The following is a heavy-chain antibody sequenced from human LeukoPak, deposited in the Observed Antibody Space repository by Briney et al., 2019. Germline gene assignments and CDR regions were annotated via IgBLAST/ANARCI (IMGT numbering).Heavy chain of an antibody. CDR3: ARDRGNDYFDS. J-gene: IGHJ4*02. CDR1: GVSLSSHG. CDR2: TWSDGRSE. Sequence: QAGGSLRPSCVVSGVSLSSHGMHWVRQAPGKGLEWLTFTWSDGRSEYYADSVKGRFTVSRDNSKNTVYLQINSLRVEDTAVYYCARDRGNDYFDSWGQGTLVTVSS. V-gene: IGHV3-33*01.